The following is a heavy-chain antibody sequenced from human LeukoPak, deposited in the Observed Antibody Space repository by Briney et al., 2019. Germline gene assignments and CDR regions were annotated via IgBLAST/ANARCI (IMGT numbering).Heavy chain of an antibody. CDR3: ALTFLGYCSGGSCYGWFDP. CDR1: GGTFSSYA. J-gene: IGHJ5*02. V-gene: IGHV1-69*01. D-gene: IGHD2-15*01. CDR2: IIPIFGTA. Sequence: GASVKVSCKASGGTFSSYAISWVRQAPGQGLEWMGGIIPIFGTANYAQKFRGRVTITADESTSTAYMELSSLRSEDTAVYYCALTFLGYCSGGSCYGWFDPWGQGTLVTVSS.